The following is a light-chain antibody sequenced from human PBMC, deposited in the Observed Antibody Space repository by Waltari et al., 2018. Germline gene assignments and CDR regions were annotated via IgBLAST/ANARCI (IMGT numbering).Light chain of an antibody. CDR3: SSYAGSNNV. J-gene: IGLJ1*01. CDR2: DVS. V-gene: IGLV2-8*01. CDR1: SSHVVAYNL. Sequence: QSALTQPPSASGSPGQSVTISCTGTSSHVVAYNLVSWYQQHPGKAPKLMIYDVSKRPSGVPDRFSGSKSGNTASLTVSGLQAGDEADYYCSSYAGSNNVFGTGTKVTVL.